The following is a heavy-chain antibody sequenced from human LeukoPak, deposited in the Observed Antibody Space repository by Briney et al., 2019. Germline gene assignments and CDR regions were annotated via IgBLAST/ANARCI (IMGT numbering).Heavy chain of an antibody. CDR3: ARVTGYMIEDYFDY. CDR2: INHSGST. J-gene: IGHJ4*02. CDR1: GGSFSGYY. Sequence: TSETLSLTCAVYGGSFSGYYWSWIRQPPGKGLEWLGEINHSGSTNYNPSLKSRVTISVDTSKNQFSLKLRSVTAADTAVYYCARVTGYMIEDYFDYWGQGTLVTVSS. V-gene: IGHV4-34*01. D-gene: IGHD3-22*01.